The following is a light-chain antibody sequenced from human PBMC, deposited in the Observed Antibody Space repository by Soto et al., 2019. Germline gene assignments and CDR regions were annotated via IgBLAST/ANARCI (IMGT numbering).Light chain of an antibody. CDR1: QSISTY. V-gene: IGKV1-39*01. J-gene: IGKJ1*01. CDR2: AAS. Sequence: DIQLTQSPSSLSASVGDRVTITCRASQSISTYLNWYQQKPQKAPKLLIYAASSLQSGVPSRFSGSGSGTDFTLTISSLQSEDFATYYCQQYNSYSTFGQGTKVDIK. CDR3: QQYNSYST.